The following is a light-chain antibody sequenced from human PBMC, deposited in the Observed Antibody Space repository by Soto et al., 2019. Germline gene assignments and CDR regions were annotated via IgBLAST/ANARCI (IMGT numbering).Light chain of an antibody. CDR1: QSVSRN. CDR3: QQYNNRTPANN. Sequence: EIVMTQSPATLYVSPGERATLSCGASQSVSRNLAWYQQKPGLAPRLLIYGASTRATGIPARFSCSGSGTEFTLTISRLQSEDYAGYYCQQYNNRTPANNFAQGTKLEIK. CDR2: GAS. J-gene: IGKJ2*01. V-gene: IGKV3-15*01.